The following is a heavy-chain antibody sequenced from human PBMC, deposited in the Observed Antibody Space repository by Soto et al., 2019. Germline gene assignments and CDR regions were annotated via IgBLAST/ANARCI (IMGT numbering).Heavy chain of an antibody. Sequence: PSETLSLTCTVSGASITSSSYWSWIRQPAGKGLEWIGRFSLSGTTNYNPSLRSRVTMSADVSKNQFSLRLTSVTAADTAVYYCARGERYSSNWFDPWGQGTLVTVSS. CDR1: GASITSSSY. CDR3: ARGERYSSNWFDP. J-gene: IGHJ5*02. V-gene: IGHV4-4*07. D-gene: IGHD6-13*01. CDR2: FSLSGTT.